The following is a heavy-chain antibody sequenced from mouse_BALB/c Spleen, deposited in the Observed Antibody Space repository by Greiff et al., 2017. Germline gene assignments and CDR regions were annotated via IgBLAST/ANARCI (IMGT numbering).Heavy chain of an antibody. Sequence: EVQLQQSGPELVKPGASVKISCKASGYTFTDYNMHWVKQSHGKSLEWIGYIYPYNGGTGYNQKFKSKATLTVDNSSSTAYMELRSLTSEDSAVYYCARGALLYYGYDAYAMDYWGQGTSVTVSS. D-gene: IGHD2-2*01. CDR3: ARGALLYYGYDAYAMDY. CDR2: IYPYNGGT. J-gene: IGHJ4*01. CDR1: GYTFTDYN. V-gene: IGHV1S29*02.